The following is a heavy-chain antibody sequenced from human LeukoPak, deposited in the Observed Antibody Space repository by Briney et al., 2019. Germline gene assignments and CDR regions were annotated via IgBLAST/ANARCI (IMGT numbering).Heavy chain of an antibody. D-gene: IGHD2/OR15-2a*01. CDR2: VYYSGST. CDR3: ARHGAWNIVPGY. J-gene: IGHJ4*02. CDR1: GGSLSGYY. Sequence: PSETLSLTCTVSGGSLSGYYYTWIRQPPGKDLEWIGYVYYSGSTNYNPSLKSRVTISVDTSKNQFSLKLSSVTAADTAVYYCARHGAWNIVPGYWGQGTLVTVSS. V-gene: IGHV4-59*08.